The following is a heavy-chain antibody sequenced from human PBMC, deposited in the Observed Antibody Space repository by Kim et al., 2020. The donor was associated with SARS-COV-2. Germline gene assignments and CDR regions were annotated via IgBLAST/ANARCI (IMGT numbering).Heavy chain of an antibody. CDR1: GGSISSYY. J-gene: IGHJ5*02. D-gene: IGHD3-9*01. CDR3: ARSVKGYFAWFIGSWFDP. V-gene: IGHV4-59*01. CDR2: IYYSGST. Sequence: SETLSLTCTVSGGSISSYYWSWIRQPPGKGLEWIGYIYYSGSTNYNPSLKSRVTISVDTSKNQFSLKLSSVTAADTAVYYCARSVKGYFAWFIGSWFDPWGQGTLVTVSS.